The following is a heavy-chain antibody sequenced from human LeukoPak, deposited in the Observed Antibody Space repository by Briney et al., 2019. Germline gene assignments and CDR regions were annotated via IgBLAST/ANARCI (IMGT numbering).Heavy chain of an antibody. CDR1: GFTFSSYA. V-gene: IGHV4-59*01. Sequence: PGGSLRLSCAASGFTFSSYAMSWVRQAPGKGLEWIGYIYGTGRINYNPSLKSRVAISIVTSQNQFSLMVTSVTTADTAMYFCARDTSPETFRVWGQGILVTVSS. J-gene: IGHJ4*02. CDR3: ARDTSPETFRV. CDR2: IYGTGRI. D-gene: IGHD2/OR15-2a*01.